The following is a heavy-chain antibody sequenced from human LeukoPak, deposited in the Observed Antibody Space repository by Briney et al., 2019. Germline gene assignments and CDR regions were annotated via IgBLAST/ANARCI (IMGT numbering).Heavy chain of an antibody. D-gene: IGHD3-22*01. Sequence: GRSLRLSCAASGFTFSSYSMNWVRQAPGKGLEWVSSISSSSSYIYYADSVKGRFTISRDNAKNSLYLQMNSLRAEDTALYYCARSGWNYDSSGYYYFDYWGQGTLVTVSS. CDR3: ARSGWNYDSSGYYYFDY. J-gene: IGHJ4*02. V-gene: IGHV3-21*04. CDR2: ISSSSSYI. CDR1: GFTFSSYS.